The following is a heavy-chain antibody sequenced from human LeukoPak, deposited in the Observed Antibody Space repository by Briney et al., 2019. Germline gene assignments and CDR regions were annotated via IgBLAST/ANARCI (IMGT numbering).Heavy chain of an antibody. D-gene: IGHD3-10*01. J-gene: IGHJ6*04. Sequence: ASVKVSCKASGYTFTSYAMHWVRQAPGQRLEWMGWINAGNGNTKYSQKFQGRVTITRDTSASTAYMELSSLRSEDTAVYYCARTMVRGVIISYYYYGMGVWGKGTTVTVSS. CDR3: ARTMVRGVIISYYYYGMGV. V-gene: IGHV1-3*01. CDR2: INAGNGNT. CDR1: GYTFTSYA.